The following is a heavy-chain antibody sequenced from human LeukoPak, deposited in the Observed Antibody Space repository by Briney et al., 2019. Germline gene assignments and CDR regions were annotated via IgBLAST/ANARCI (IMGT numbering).Heavy chain of an antibody. Sequence: GRSLRLSCAASGFTFSSYGMHWVRQAPGKGLEWVAVISYDGSNKYYADSVKGRFTISGDNSKNTLYLQMNSLRAEDTAVYYCARGGYCSSTSCSKNYYYYGMDVWGKGTTVTVSS. CDR2: ISYDGSNK. CDR3: ARGGYCSSTSCSKNYYYYGMDV. V-gene: IGHV3-30*03. J-gene: IGHJ6*04. D-gene: IGHD2-2*01. CDR1: GFTFSSYG.